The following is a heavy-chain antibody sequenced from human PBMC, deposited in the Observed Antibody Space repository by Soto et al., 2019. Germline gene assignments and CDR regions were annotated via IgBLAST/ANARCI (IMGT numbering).Heavy chain of an antibody. CDR1: GFTFSSYA. D-gene: IGHD4-17*01. V-gene: IGHV3-23*01. J-gene: IGHJ6*03. CDR2: ISGSGGST. CDR3: AKDPDYGDYGPATDMDV. Sequence: EVQLLESGGGLVQPGGSLRLSCAASGFTFSSYAMSWVRQAPGKGLEWVSAISGSGGSTYYADSVKGRFTISRDNSKNTLYLQMNSLRAEDTAVYYCAKDPDYGDYGPATDMDVWGKGTTVTVSS.